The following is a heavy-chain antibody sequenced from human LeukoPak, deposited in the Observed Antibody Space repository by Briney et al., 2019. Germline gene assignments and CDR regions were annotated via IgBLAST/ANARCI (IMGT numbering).Heavy chain of an antibody. Sequence: GGSLRLSCAASGFTFSNFWMSWVRQAPGRGLEWVANIHPEGNEKYHVESVKGRFTILRDNPKNSLFLQMNGLRVEDTAVYYCARGDDFSGDHWGQGTLVTVSS. V-gene: IGHV3-7*04. J-gene: IGHJ4*02. CDR2: IHPEGNEK. CDR1: GFTFSNFW. CDR3: ARGDDFSGDH. D-gene: IGHD1-1*01.